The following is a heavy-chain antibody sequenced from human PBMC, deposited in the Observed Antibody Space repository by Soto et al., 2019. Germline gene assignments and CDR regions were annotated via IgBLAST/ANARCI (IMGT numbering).Heavy chain of an antibody. V-gene: IGHV1-69*13. Sequence: GASVKVSCKASGGTFSSYAISWVRQAPGQGLEWMGGVIPIFGTANYAQKFQGRVTITADESTSTAYMELSSLRSEDTAVYYCAGDYTEWLVKDDYYYGMDVWGQGTTVTVSS. CDR3: AGDYTEWLVKDDYYYGMDV. CDR1: GGTFSSYA. CDR2: VIPIFGTA. J-gene: IGHJ6*02. D-gene: IGHD6-19*01.